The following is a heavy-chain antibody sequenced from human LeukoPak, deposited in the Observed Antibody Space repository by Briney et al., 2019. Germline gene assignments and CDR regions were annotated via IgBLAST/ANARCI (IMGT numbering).Heavy chain of an antibody. V-gene: IGHV3-7*05. CDR3: ARDKSVGATPLDY. D-gene: IGHD1-26*01. J-gene: IGHJ4*02. Sequence: GGSLRLSCAASGFTFSSYWMSWVRQAPGKGLERVANIKQDGSEKYYVDSVKGRFTISRDNAKNSPYLQMNSLRAEDTAVYYCARDKSVGATPLDYWGQGTLVTVSS. CDR1: GFTFSSYW. CDR2: IKQDGSEK.